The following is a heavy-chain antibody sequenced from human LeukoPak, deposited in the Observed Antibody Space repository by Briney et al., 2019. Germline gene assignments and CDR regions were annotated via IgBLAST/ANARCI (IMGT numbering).Heavy chain of an antibody. CDR1: GFTFSSYW. D-gene: IGHD3-22*01. CDR2: IKQDGSEK. V-gene: IGHV3-7*01. Sequence: GGSLRLSCAASGFTFSSYWMSWVRQAPGKGLEWVANIKQDGSEKYYVDSVKGRFTISRDSAKNSLYLQMNSLRAEDTAVYYCARDYYDSSGYYEGDYWGQGTLVTVSS. J-gene: IGHJ4*02. CDR3: ARDYYDSSGYYEGDY.